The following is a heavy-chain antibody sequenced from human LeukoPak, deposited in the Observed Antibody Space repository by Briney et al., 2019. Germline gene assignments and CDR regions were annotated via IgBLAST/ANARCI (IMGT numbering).Heavy chain of an antibody. Sequence: GGSLRLSCAASGVTFSSYAMSWVRQVPGKGLEWVSGISASGGSTYYADSVRGRFTISRDNSKNTLYVQMNSLRDEDTAVYYCAEDQRWESPHYLDSWGQGTLVTVSS. CDR3: AEDQRWESPHYLDS. V-gene: IGHV3-23*01. J-gene: IGHJ4*02. CDR1: GVTFSSYA. D-gene: IGHD1-26*01. CDR2: ISASGGST.